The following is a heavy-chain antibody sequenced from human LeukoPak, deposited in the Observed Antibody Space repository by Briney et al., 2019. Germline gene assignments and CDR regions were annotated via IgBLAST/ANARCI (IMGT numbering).Heavy chain of an antibody. D-gene: IGHD3-10*01. V-gene: IGHV3-30*04. CDR3: AGFGEWELINWFDP. J-gene: IGHJ5*02. CDR1: GFTFSSYV. CDR2: ISYDGSNE. Sequence: PGGSLRLSCAASGFTFSSYVMHWVRQAPGKGLEWVAIISYDGSNEYYADSVKGRFTISRDNSKNSLYLQMNSLRAEDTAVYYCAGFGEWELINWFDPWGQGTLVTASS.